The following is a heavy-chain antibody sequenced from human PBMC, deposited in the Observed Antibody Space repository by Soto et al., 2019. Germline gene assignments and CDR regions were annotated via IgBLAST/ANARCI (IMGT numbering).Heavy chain of an antibody. CDR3: AKEGGYSYGVDY. Sequence: PGGSLRLSCAAFGFTFSSYAMSRVRQAPGKGLEWVSAISGSGGSTYYADSVKGRFTISRDNSKNTLYLQMNSLRAEDTAVYYCAKEGGYSYGVDYWGQGTLVTVSS. J-gene: IGHJ4*02. CDR1: GFTFSSYA. CDR2: ISGSGGST. D-gene: IGHD5-18*01. V-gene: IGHV3-23*01.